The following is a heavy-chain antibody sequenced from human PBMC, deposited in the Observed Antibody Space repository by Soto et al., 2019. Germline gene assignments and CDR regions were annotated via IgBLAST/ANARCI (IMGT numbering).Heavy chain of an antibody. J-gene: IGHJ6*02. V-gene: IGHV1-69*13. CDR3: ARNYDFWSGPTEYYYYYGMDV. Sequence: GASVKVSCEASGGTFSSYAISWVRQAPGQGLEWMGGIIPIFGTANYAQKFQGRVTITADESTSTAYMELSSLRSEDTAVYYCARNYDFWSGPTEYYYYYGMDVWGQGTTVTVSS. CDR2: IIPIFGTA. D-gene: IGHD3-3*01. CDR1: GGTFSSYA.